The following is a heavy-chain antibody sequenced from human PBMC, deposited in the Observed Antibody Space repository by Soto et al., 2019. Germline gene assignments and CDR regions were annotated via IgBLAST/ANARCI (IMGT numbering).Heavy chain of an antibody. CDR1: GVTFNNAW. CDR2: IKSKTDGGTT. CDR3: STQPRTRGPDELDY. Sequence: PVRSLRLSWAASGVTFNNAWISWVRQAPAKGLECVGRIKSKTDGGTTDYAAPVKGRFTISRDDSKNTLYLQMNSLKTEETAVYYSSTQPRTRGPDELDYWGQGHLVT. D-gene: IGHD1-7*01. J-gene: IGHJ4*02. V-gene: IGHV3-15*01.